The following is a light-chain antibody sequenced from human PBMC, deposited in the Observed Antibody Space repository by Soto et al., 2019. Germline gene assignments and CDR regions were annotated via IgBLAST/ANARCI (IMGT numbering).Light chain of an antibody. CDR2: NTN. CDR1: SGSVSTSYL. J-gene: IGLJ2*01. CDR3: MLHVGSGISV. Sequence: QTVVTQEPSFSVSPGGTVTLTCGLTSGSVSTSYLPSWYQQTPGQAPRTLIYNTNTRSFGVPDRFSGSILGNKAALTITGAQADDESDYYCMLHVGSGISVFGGGTKLTAL. V-gene: IGLV8-61*01.